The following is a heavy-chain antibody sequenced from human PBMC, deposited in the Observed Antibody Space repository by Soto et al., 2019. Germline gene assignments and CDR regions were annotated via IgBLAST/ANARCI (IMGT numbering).Heavy chain of an antibody. D-gene: IGHD3-22*01. CDR3: ARIIPPHADSPFDI. Sequence: QLQLQESGPGLVKPSETLSLTCTFSGRSISSSSYYCGWIRQPPGKVLEWLGSIYYSGSTYYNPSLHSRVTLSVDTSKNQFSLKLSSVTAADTAVYYCARIIPPHADSPFDIWGQGTMVTVSS. CDR2: IYYSGST. V-gene: IGHV4-39*01. CDR1: GRSISSSSYY. J-gene: IGHJ3*02.